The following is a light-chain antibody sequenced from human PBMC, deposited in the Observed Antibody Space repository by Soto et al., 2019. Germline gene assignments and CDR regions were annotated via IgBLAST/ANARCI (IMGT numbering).Light chain of an antibody. CDR2: DAS. CDR3: QQRSNWLT. Sequence: EIVLTQSPATLSLSPGERATLSCRASQGLSSYLAWYQQKPGQAPRLLIYDASNRATGIPGRFSGSGSGTDFTLTISSLEPEDFAVYYYQQRSNWLTFGGGTKVEIK. CDR1: QGLSSY. J-gene: IGKJ4*01. V-gene: IGKV3-11*01.